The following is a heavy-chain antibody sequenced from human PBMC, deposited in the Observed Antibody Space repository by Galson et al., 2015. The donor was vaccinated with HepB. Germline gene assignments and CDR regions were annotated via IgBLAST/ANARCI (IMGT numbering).Heavy chain of an antibody. Sequence: SVKVSCKASGGTFSSYAISWVRQAPGQGLEWVGGIIPIFGTANYAQKFQGRVTITADESTSTAYMELSSLRSEDTAVYYCARVYSSSWFQLDAFDIWGQGTMVTVSS. J-gene: IGHJ3*02. CDR1: GGTFSSYA. D-gene: IGHD6-13*01. CDR2: IIPIFGTA. CDR3: ARVYSSSWFQLDAFDI. V-gene: IGHV1-69*13.